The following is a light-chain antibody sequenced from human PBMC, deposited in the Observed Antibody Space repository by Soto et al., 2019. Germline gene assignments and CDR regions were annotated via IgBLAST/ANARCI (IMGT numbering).Light chain of an antibody. V-gene: IGKV3-20*01. J-gene: IGKJ3*01. CDR2: GAS. Sequence: EIVMTQSPGTLSLSPGETATLSCRASQSVSSNYVAWFHQKPGQAPRLLIYGASSRATGVPDRFSASGSGTDFTPTFSRLEPEDFAVYYCQQYGRSPFTFGPGTKVDIK. CDR3: QQYGRSPFT. CDR1: QSVSSNY.